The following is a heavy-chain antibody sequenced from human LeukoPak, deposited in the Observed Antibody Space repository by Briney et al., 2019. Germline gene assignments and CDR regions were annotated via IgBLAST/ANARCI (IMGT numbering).Heavy chain of an antibody. Sequence: GGSLRLSCEASGFTFRDYWMTWVRQSPGKGLEWVGRIRSKANSYATAYAASVKGRFTISRDDSKNTAYLQMNSLKTEDTAVYYCTRQISSPTTPYSSSSWAWFDPWGQGTLVTVSS. V-gene: IGHV3-73*01. CDR1: GFTFRDYW. J-gene: IGHJ5*02. CDR2: IRSKANSYAT. CDR3: TRQISSPTTPYSSSSWAWFDP. D-gene: IGHD6-6*01.